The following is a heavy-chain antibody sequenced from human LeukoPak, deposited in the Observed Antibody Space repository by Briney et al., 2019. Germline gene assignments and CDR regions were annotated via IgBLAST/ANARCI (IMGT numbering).Heavy chain of an antibody. D-gene: IGHD3-22*01. J-gene: IGHJ3*02. CDR1: RFTFSSYA. Sequence: GGSLRLSCAASRFTFSSYAMSWVRQAPGKGLEWVSAISGSGGSTYYADSVKGRFTISRDNSKNTLYLQMNSLRAEDTAVYYCAQDYYEEGAFDIWGQGTMVTVSS. CDR2: ISGSGGST. V-gene: IGHV3-23*01. CDR3: AQDYYEEGAFDI.